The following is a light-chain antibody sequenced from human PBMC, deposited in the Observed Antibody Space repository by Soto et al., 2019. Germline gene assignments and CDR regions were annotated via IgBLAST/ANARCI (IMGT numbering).Light chain of an antibody. V-gene: IGLV2-14*03. J-gene: IGLJ1*01. Sequence: QSVLTQPASVSGSPGQSITISCTGTIDDVGAYNYVSWYQQRPGSAPHLILYDVNNRPSGASHRFSDSKSVHTAYLTISGLQSDDEAIYHCSSYTSTYSLVFGTVTKVTVL. CDR1: IDDVGAYNY. CDR2: DVN. CDR3: SSYTSTYSLV.